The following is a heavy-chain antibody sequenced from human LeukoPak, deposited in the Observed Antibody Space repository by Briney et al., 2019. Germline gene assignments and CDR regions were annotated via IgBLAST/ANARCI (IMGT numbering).Heavy chain of an antibody. D-gene: IGHD3-3*01. CDR1: GYTFTGYY. J-gene: IGHJ4*02. CDR2: INPNSGGT. V-gene: IGHV1-2*06. CDR3: ARAQGYYDFWSGGFDY. Sequence: ASVKVSCKASGYTFTGYYMHWVRQAPGQGLEWMGRINPNSGGTNYAQKFQGRVTMTRDTSISTAYMELSRLRSDDTAVYHCARAQGYYDFWSGGFDYWGQGTLVTVSS.